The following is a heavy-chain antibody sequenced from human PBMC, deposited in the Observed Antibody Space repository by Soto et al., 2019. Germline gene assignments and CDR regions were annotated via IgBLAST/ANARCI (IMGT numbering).Heavy chain of an antibody. V-gene: IGHV1-46*03. CDR2: INPSGGST. CDR1: GYTFTSYY. D-gene: IGHD3-9*01. Sequence: ASVKVSCKASGYTFTSYYMHWVRQAPGQGLEWMGIINPSGGSTSYAQKFQGRVTMTRDTSTSTVYMELSSLRSEDTAVYYCARGYDILTGYPWYYFDYWGQGTLVTVSS. CDR3: ARGYDILTGYPWYYFDY. J-gene: IGHJ4*02.